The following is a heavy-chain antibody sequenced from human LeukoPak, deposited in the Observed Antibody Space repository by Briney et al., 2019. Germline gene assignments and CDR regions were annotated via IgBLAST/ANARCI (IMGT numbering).Heavy chain of an antibody. V-gene: IGHV1-69*13. CDR1: GGTFSSYA. CDR3: ARDYGLGGYYYDSSGSLDAFDI. D-gene: IGHD3-22*01. J-gene: IGHJ3*02. CDR2: IIPIFGTA. Sequence: ASVKVSCKASGGTFSSYAISWVRQAPGQGLEWMGGIIPIFGTANYAQKFQGRVTITADESTSTAYMELSSLRSEDTAVYYCARDYGLGGYYYDSSGSLDAFDIWGQGTMVTVSS.